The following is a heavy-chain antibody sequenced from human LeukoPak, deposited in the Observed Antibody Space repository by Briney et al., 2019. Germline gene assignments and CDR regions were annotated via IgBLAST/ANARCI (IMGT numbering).Heavy chain of an antibody. CDR1: GSTFTSYV. V-gene: IGHV1-8*03. D-gene: IGHD2-15*01. Sequence: APVKVSCTASGSTFTSYVINWVRQATGQRLEWMGWMNPNSGNTGYAQKFQGRVTITRNTSISTAYMELSSLRSEDTAVYYCARGLPSSGGSCYPMDVWGKGTTVTASS. CDR3: ARGLPSSGGSCYPMDV. CDR2: MNPNSGNT. J-gene: IGHJ6*03.